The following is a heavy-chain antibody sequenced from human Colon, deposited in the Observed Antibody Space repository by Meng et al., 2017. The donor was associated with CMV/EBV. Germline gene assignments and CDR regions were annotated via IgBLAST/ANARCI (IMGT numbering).Heavy chain of an antibody. Sequence: GGSLRLSCAASGFTLRNSAMTWVRQAPGKGLEWVSSISGSGSTTYYADSVKGRFSIARDNSKNTLSLQMNSLRAEDTAVYYCEKGLCEAGMLVYFDFWGQGTLVTVSS. CDR1: GFTLRNSA. CDR2: ISGSGSTT. D-gene: IGHD6-19*01. J-gene: IGHJ4*02. V-gene: IGHV3-23*01. CDR3: EKGLCEAGMLVYFDF.